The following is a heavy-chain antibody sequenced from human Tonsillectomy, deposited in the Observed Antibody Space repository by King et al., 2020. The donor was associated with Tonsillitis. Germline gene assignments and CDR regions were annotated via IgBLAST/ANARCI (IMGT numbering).Heavy chain of an antibody. CDR1: GGSISSYY. CDR3: ARGIIGSYYHQFDY. Sequence: QLQESGPGLVKPSETLSLTCTVSGGSISSYYWNWIRQPPGKGLEWVGCIYYSGSTNYNPSLKSRVTITVDTAKNQFSLKLSSVTAADTAVYYCARGIIGSYYHQFDYWGQGTLVTVSS. J-gene: IGHJ4*02. D-gene: IGHD1-26*01. CDR2: IYYSGST. V-gene: IGHV4-59*01.